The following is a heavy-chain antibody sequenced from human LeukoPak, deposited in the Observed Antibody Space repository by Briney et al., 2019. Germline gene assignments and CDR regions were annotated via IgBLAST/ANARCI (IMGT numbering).Heavy chain of an antibody. D-gene: IGHD6-13*01. J-gene: IGHJ4*01. V-gene: IGHV3-7*01. CDR3: ARDGTAAGLYFDL. CDR2: IRQDGSEK. Sequence: GGSLRLSCGVSGFTFTDYWMNWVRQAPGKGPEWVASIRQDGSEKTYVDSVKGRFTISRDNTKNSLSLQLNGLRADDTAVYYCARDGTAAGLYFDLWGQGTLVTVSS. CDR1: GFTFTDYW.